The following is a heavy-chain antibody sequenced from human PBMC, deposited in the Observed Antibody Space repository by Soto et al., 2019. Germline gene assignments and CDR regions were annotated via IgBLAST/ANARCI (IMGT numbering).Heavy chain of an antibody. V-gene: IGHV5-51*01. CDR3: ARLWHIVVVTATPPDY. J-gene: IGHJ4*02. Sequence: GESLKISCKGSGYSFTSYWIGWVRQMPGKGLEWMGIIYPGDSDTRYSPSLQGQVTISADKSISTAYLQWSSLKASDTAMYYCARLWHIVVVTATPPDYWGQGTLVTVSS. CDR1: GYSFTSYW. D-gene: IGHD2-21*02. CDR2: IYPGDSDT.